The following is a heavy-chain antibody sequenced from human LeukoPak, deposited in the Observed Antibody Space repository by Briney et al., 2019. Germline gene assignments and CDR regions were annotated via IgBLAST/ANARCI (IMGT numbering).Heavy chain of an antibody. Sequence: PGGSLRLSCTVSGFTVSSNSMSWVRQAPGKGLEWVSFIYSDNTHYSDSVKGRFTISRDNVKNSLYLQMNSLRAEDTALYYCAREGVSYYGSRNDYWGQGTLVTVSS. D-gene: IGHD3-10*01. J-gene: IGHJ4*02. CDR3: AREGVSYYGSRNDY. CDR2: IYSDNT. CDR1: GFTVSSNS. V-gene: IGHV3-53*01.